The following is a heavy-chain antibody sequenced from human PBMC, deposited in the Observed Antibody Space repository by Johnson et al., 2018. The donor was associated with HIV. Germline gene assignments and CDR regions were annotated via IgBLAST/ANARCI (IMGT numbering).Heavy chain of an antibody. Sequence: QVQLMESGGGVVQPGRSLRLSCAASGFTFSSFGMHWIRQAPGKGLEWVAVISADGTNKNYADSVKGRFTISRDNSKNTLYLQMNSLRTEDTALFYCAKDLGEPEKEEWPSDYYDFGRDYPGQDSRGVVGSFDIWGQGTMVTV. V-gene: IGHV3-30*18. CDR3: AKDLGEPEKEEWPSDYYDFGRDYPGQDSRGVVGSFDI. CDR2: ISADGTNK. J-gene: IGHJ3*02. D-gene: IGHD3-3*01. CDR1: GFTFSSFG.